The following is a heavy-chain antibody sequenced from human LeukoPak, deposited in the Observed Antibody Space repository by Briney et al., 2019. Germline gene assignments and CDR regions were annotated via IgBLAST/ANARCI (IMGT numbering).Heavy chain of an antibody. J-gene: IGHJ4*02. CDR1: GFTFSSYA. D-gene: IGHD5-12*01. CDR2: ISYDGSNK. V-gene: IGHV3-30-3*01. CDR3: ARDTSGSGDY. Sequence: HPGGSLRLSCAASGFTFSSYAMHWVRQAPGKGLEWVAVISYDGSNKYYADSVKGRFTISRDNSKNTLYLQMNSLRAEDTAVYYCARDTSGSGDYWGQGTLVTVSS.